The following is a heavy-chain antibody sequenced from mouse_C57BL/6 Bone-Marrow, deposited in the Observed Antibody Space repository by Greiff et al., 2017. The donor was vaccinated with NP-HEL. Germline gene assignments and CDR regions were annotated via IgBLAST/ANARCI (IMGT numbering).Heavy chain of an antibody. V-gene: IGHV1-39*01. CDR2: INPNYGTT. CDR3: AGRTYYGSSWYVDV. CDR1: GYSFTDYH. Sequence: VQLQQSGPELVKPGASVKISCKASGYSFTDYHMNWVKQSNGQSLEWIGVINPNYGTTSYNQKFKGKATLTVDQSSSTAYMQLNSLTSEDSAVYYGAGRTYYGSSWYVDVWGTGTTVTVSS. D-gene: IGHD1-1*01. J-gene: IGHJ1*03.